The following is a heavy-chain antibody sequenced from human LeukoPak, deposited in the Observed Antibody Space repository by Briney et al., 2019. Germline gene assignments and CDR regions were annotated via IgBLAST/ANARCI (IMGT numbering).Heavy chain of an antibody. V-gene: IGHV4-4*07. CDR2: IYTSGST. J-gene: IGHJ6*03. Sequence: SETLSLTCTVSGGSISRYYWSWIRQPAGKGLEWIGCIYTSGSTNYNPSLKSRVTISVDKSKNQFSLKLGSVTAADTAVYYCARVGDYYDSSGYCPYYYYMDVWVKGTTVADSS. CDR3: ARVGDYYDSSGYCPYYYYMDV. D-gene: IGHD3-22*01. CDR1: GGSISRYY.